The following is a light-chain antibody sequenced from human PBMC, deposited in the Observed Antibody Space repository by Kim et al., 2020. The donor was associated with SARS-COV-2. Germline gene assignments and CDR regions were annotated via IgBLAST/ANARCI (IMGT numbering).Light chain of an antibody. Sequence: GQSVTISCSENASIVESTYLYWYRQLPGMAPTLLIYRNDQRSPGVPQRFSASKSDTSASLAISGLRSEDEAYYYCATWDASLSAWVFGGGTKLTVL. CDR2: RND. J-gene: IGLJ3*02. CDR1: ASIVESTY. V-gene: IGLV1-47*01. CDR3: ATWDASLSAWV.